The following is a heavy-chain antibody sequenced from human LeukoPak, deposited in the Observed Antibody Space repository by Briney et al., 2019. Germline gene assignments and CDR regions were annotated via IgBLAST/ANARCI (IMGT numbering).Heavy chain of an antibody. CDR2: IIPILGIA. CDR1: GGTFSSYT. Sequence: SVKVSCKASGGTFSSYTISWVRQAPGQGLEWMGRIIPILGIANYAQKFQGRVTITADKSTSTAYMELSSLRSEDTAVYYRATGGKTYGSGTIDYWGQGTLVTVSS. CDR3: ATGGKTYGSGTIDY. V-gene: IGHV1-69*02. D-gene: IGHD3-10*01. J-gene: IGHJ4*02.